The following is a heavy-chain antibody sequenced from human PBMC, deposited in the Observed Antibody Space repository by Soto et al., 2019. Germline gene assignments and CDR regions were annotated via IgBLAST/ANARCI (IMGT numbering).Heavy chain of an antibody. CDR3: ARLGHDYSNSGMDV. V-gene: IGHV5-10-1*01. D-gene: IGHD4-4*01. J-gene: IGHJ6*02. Sequence: GESLKISCKGSGYSFTSYWINWVRQMPGKGLEWMGKIDPGESTTTYSPTYSPSFQGHVSISFDKSISTAYLQWTSLEASDSAMYYCARLGHDYSNSGMDVWGQGTTVTVSS. CDR2: IDPGESTTTYSP. CDR1: GYSFTSYW.